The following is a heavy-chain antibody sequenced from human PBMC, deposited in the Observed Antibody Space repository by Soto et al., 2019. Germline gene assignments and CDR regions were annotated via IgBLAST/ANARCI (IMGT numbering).Heavy chain of an antibody. D-gene: IGHD1-26*01. J-gene: IGHJ4*02. Sequence: QVQLQESGPGLVKPSETLSLTCTVSGGSISSYYWSWIRQPPGKGLEWIGYIYYSGSTNYNPSLKSRVTISVDTSKNQFSLKLSSVTAADTAVYYCAREEGGSYPGFGYWGQGTLVTVSS. CDR1: GGSISSYY. CDR2: IYYSGST. CDR3: AREEGGSYPGFGY. V-gene: IGHV4-59*01.